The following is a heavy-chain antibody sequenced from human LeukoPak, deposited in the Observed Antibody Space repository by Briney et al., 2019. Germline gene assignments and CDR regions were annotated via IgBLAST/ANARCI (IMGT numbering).Heavy chain of an antibody. V-gene: IGHV3-9*01. D-gene: IGHD6-13*01. CDR1: GFTFDDYA. CDR2: ISWNSGSI. CDR3: AKDNSAASRFYYFDY. Sequence: GGSLRLSCAASGFTFDDYAMHWVRQAPGKGLEWVSGISWNSGSIGYADSVKGRFTISSDNAKNSLYLQMNSLRAEDTALYYCAKDNSAASRFYYFDYWGQGTLVTVSS. J-gene: IGHJ4*02.